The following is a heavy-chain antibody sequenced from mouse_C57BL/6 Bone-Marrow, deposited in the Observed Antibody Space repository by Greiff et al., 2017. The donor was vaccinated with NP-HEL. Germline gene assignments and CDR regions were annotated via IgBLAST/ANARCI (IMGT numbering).Heavy chain of an antibody. CDR2: IDPSDSYT. CDR3: ARRTYAMDY. CDR1: GYTFTSYW. J-gene: IGHJ4*01. Sequence: VQLQQPGAELVRPGTSVKLSCKASGYTFTSYWMHWVKQRPGQGLEWIGVIDPSDSYTNYNQKFKGKATLTVDTSSSTAYMQLRSLTSEDPAVYYCARRTYAMDYWGQGTSVTVSS. V-gene: IGHV1-59*01.